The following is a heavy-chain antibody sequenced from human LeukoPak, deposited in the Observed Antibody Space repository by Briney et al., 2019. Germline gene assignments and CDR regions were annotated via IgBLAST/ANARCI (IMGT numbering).Heavy chain of an antibody. CDR1: GYTFTTYS. CDR3: ATATLPRGYFLR. J-gene: IGHJ1*01. V-gene: IGHV1-18*01. CDR2: ISVNNGGT. Sequence: GASVKVSCKACGYTFTTYSLAGVRQAPGQSREWMGWISVNNGGTNYAQSFQDRDTLTRAPCINTASLELRSLRSYDTAIVYCATATLPRGYFLRGSQGTLVTVS.